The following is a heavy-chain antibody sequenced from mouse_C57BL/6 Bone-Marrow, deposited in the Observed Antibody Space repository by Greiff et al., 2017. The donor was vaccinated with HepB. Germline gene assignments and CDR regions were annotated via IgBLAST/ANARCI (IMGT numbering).Heavy chain of an antibody. CDR2: ISSGGSYT. D-gene: IGHD1-1*01. CDR3: ARHVYYGRSYYFDY. J-gene: IGHJ2*01. Sequence: EVHLVESGGDLVKPGGSLKLSCAASGFTFSSYGMSWVRQTPDKRLEWVATISSGGSYTYYPDSVKGRFTISRDNAKNTLYLQMSSLKSEDTAMYYCARHVYYGRSYYFDYWGQGTTLTVSS. V-gene: IGHV5-6*01. CDR1: GFTFSSYG.